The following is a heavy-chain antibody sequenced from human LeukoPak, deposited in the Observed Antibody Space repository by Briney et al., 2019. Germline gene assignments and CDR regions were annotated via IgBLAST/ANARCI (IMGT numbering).Heavy chain of an antibody. V-gene: IGHV4-39*07. D-gene: IGHD2-21*01. CDR1: GGSISSSSSYY. CDR3: ARKIAATWYFDY. CDR2: IYYSGNT. J-gene: IGHJ4*02. Sequence: SETLSLTCTVSGGSISSSSSYYWGWIRQPPGTGLEWIGTIYYSGNTYYSPSLKSRFTISVDTSKNQFSLKLNSVTAADTAVYYCARKIAATWYFDYWGQGTLVTVSS.